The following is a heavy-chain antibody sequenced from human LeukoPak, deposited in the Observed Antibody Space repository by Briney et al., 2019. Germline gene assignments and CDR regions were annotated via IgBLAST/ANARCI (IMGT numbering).Heavy chain of an antibody. J-gene: IGHJ5*02. D-gene: IGHD3-10*01. CDR3: ARDQGTYYYGSGSYYNAPLARFGP. CDR2: IYTSGDT. CDR1: GGSISTGDYY. Sequence: SETLSLTCTVSGGSISTGDYYWSWIRQPAGKELEWIGRIYTSGDTIYNSSLKSRVTISVDTSKNQFSLKLSSVTAADTAVYYCARDQGTYYYGSGSYYNAPLARFGPWGQGTLVTVSS. V-gene: IGHV4-61*02.